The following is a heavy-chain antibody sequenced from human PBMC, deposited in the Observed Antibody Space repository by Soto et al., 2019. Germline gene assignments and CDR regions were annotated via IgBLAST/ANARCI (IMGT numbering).Heavy chain of an antibody. Sequence: QVQLVQSGAEVKKPGSSVKVSCKASGGTFSSYAISWVRQAPGQGLEWMGGIIPIFVTANYAQKFQGRGTITEDETTSTADMELSSLRSEDTAVYYCARGFVVVPAARVPILGSGNSHRGYYYGMDVWGQGTTVTVSS. J-gene: IGHJ6*02. V-gene: IGHV1-69*01. CDR1: GGTFSSYA. D-gene: IGHD2-2*01. CDR3: ARGFVVVPAARVPILGSGNSHRGYYYGMDV. CDR2: IIPIFVTA.